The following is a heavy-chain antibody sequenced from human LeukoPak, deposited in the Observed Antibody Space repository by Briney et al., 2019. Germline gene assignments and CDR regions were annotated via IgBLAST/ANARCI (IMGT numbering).Heavy chain of an antibody. CDR2: IIPVLGIA. CDR3: ARDTHDDSSGYSPLFDY. CDR1: GGTFSSYA. Sequence: GASVKVSCKASGGTFSSYAISWVRQAPGQGLEWMGRIIPVLGIANYAQKFQGRVTMTRDTSTSTVYMELSSLRSEDTAVYYCARDTHDDSSGYSPLFDYWGQGTLVTVSS. D-gene: IGHD3-22*01. J-gene: IGHJ4*02. V-gene: IGHV1-69*04.